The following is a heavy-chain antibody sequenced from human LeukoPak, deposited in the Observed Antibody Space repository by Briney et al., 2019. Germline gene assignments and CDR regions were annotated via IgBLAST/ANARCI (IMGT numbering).Heavy chain of an antibody. D-gene: IGHD2-15*01. CDR2: IYYSGST. CDR1: GGSISSGGYY. CDR3: ARMVAAARYFDY. J-gene: IGHJ4*02. V-gene: IGHV4-31*03. Sequence: PSQTLSLTCTVSGGSISSGGYYWSWIRQHPGKGLEWIGYIYYSGSTYYNPSLKSRVTVSVDTSKNQFSLKLSSVTAADTAVYYCARMVAAARYFDYWGQGTLVTVSS.